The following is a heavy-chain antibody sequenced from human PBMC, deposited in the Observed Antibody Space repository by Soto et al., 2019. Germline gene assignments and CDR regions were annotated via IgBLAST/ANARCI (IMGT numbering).Heavy chain of an antibody. D-gene: IGHD3-16*01. J-gene: IGHJ5*02. CDR1: CGFLSASY. V-gene: IGHV4-34*01. CDR2: INHVGGT. Sequence: PSETLSLTCAVYCGFLSASYWTWIRQPPGKGLEWIGEINHVGGTNYNPSLKSRVTMSVDTSQNQFSLRLISVTAADTAMYFCVRIRYQLPSSVLWLDPWGQGTPVTVSS. CDR3: VRIRYQLPSSVLWLDP.